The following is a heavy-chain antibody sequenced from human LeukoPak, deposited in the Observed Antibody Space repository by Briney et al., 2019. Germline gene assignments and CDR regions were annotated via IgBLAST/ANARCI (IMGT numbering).Heavy chain of an antibody. CDR2: ISYYGSNK. CDR1: GFTFSSYG. D-gene: IGHD3-16*02. Sequence: SGGSLRLSCAASGFTFSSYGMHWVRQAPGKGLEWVLVISYYGSNKYYADSVKGRFTISRDNSRNTLYLQMNSLRAEVTAVYYCAKGSLRSGELSFDPWGEGTLVTVS. V-gene: IGHV3-30*18. J-gene: IGHJ5*02. CDR3: AKGSLRSGELSFDP.